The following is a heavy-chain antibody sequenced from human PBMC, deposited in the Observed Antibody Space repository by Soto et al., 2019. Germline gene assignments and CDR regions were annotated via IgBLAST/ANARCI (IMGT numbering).Heavy chain of an antibody. D-gene: IGHD6-13*01. Sequence: EVQLLESGGGLVQPGGSLRLSCAASGFTFSNYAVTWVRQAPGKGLEWVSTISGSGGSTYYADSVKGRFTISRDNSKNTLYLQMNRLKAEDTAVYYCAKDQGRSWYEIDYWGQGNLVNVSS. V-gene: IGHV3-23*01. CDR2: ISGSGGST. J-gene: IGHJ4*02. CDR3: AKDQGRSWYEIDY. CDR1: GFTFSNYA.